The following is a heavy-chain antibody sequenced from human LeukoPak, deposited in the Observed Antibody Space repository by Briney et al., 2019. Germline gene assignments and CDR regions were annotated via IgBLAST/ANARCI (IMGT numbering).Heavy chain of an antibody. J-gene: IGHJ4*02. D-gene: IGHD1-26*01. Sequence: GASVKLSCKVSGYTLTELSMHWVRQAPGKGLEWMGGFDPEDGETIYAQKLQGRVTMTEDTSTDTAYMEVSSLRSEDTAVYYCATFVVGATIVDYWGQGTLVTVSS. CDR1: GYTLTELS. CDR2: FDPEDGET. CDR3: ATFVVGATIVDY. V-gene: IGHV1-24*01.